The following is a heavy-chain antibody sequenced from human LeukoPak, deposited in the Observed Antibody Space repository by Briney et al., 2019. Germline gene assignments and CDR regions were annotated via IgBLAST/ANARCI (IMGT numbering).Heavy chain of an antibody. Sequence: ASVKVSCKASGGTFSNYAISWVRQAPGQGLEWMGWINPHTGGTNYAQKFQGRVTMTRDTSISTAYMELSGLTSDDTAVYYCARPYCSGGSCHDYFDYWGQGTLVTVSS. CDR1: GGTFSNYA. CDR3: ARPYCSGGSCHDYFDY. J-gene: IGHJ4*02. V-gene: IGHV1-2*02. CDR2: INPHTGGT. D-gene: IGHD2-15*01.